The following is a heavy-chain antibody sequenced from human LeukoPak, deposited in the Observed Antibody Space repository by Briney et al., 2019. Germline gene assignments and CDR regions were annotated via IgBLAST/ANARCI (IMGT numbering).Heavy chain of an antibody. CDR3: AREVAGTWAFDI. Sequence: SQTLSLTCAISGDSVSSITAAWNWIRQSPSRGLEWLGRTFYRSKWYDDYAPSVKSRITINPDTSKNQFSLHLNSVTPEDTAVYYCAREVAGTWAFDIWGQGTMVTVS. V-gene: IGHV6-1*01. D-gene: IGHD6-19*01. J-gene: IGHJ3*02. CDR2: TFYRSKWYD. CDR1: GDSVSSITAA.